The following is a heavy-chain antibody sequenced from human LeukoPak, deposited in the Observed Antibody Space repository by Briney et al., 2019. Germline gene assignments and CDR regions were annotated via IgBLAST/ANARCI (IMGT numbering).Heavy chain of an antibody. CDR3: ARAPRSGFYHYYYMDV. J-gene: IGHJ6*03. CDR1: GFTFSRYW. CDR2: ISSSGSTI. V-gene: IGHV3-48*03. Sequence: GGSLRLSCAASGFTFSRYWMSWVRQAPGKGLEWVSYISSSGSTIYYADSVKGRFTISRDNAKNSLYLQMNSLRAEDTAVYYCARAPRSGFYHYYYMDVWGKGTTVTISS. D-gene: IGHD3-3*01.